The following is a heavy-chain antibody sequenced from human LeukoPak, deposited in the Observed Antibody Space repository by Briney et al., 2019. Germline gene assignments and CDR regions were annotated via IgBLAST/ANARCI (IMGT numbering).Heavy chain of an antibody. CDR3: ARDLDSYGSX. V-gene: IGHV3-30*14. CDR2: ISYDGSNK. J-gene: IGHJ4*02. Sequence: GGSLRLSCAASGFTFSSYAMHWVRQAPGKGLEWVAVISYDGSNKYYADSVKGRFTISRDNSKNTLYLQMNNLRAEDTAMYYCARDLDSYGSXWGQGTLVTVSS. D-gene: IGHD5-18*01. CDR1: GFTFSSYA.